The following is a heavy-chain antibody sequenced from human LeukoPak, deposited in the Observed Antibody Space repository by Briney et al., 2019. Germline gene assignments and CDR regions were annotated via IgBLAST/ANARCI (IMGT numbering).Heavy chain of an antibody. J-gene: IGHJ4*02. Sequence: GGSLRLSCAVSGFTFSSYWMGWVRQAPGKRLEWVANMNIDGSEKYYADSAKGRFTISRDNARNSVYLQMNSLRVEDTAVYYCARDPVEWELLLDYWGQGTLVTVSS. CDR3: ARDPVEWELLLDY. D-gene: IGHD1-26*01. CDR2: MNIDGSEK. CDR1: GFTFSSYW. V-gene: IGHV3-7*01.